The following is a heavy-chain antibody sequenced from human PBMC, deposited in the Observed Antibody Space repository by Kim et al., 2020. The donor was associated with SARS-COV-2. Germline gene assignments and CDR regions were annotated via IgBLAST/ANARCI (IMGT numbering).Heavy chain of an antibody. CDR1: GFTFKTYP. CDR2: ISYDGSNK. D-gene: IGHD4-17*01. V-gene: IGHV3-30*04. CDR3: SRGWDYGHFDN. J-gene: IGHJ4*02. Sequence: GGSLRLSCAVSGFTFKTYPMHWVRQAPGKGLEWVAVISYDGSNKYYAESVRGRFTISRDNSKDTLLLQMNSLRTDDTAMYYCSRGWDYGHFDNWGQGTLVTVSS.